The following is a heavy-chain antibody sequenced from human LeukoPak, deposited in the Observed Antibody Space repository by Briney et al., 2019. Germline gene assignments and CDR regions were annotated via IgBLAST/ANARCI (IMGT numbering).Heavy chain of an antibody. D-gene: IGHD3-3*01. CDR1: GGSISSGGYY. J-gene: IGHJ4*02. CDR2: IYYSGST. CDR3: ASTRGASTGILEWLSRGTFDY. V-gene: IGHV4-31*03. Sequence: PSETLSLTCTVSGGSISSGGYYWSWIRQHPGKGLEWIGYIYYSGSTYYNPSLKSRVTISVDTSKNQFSLKLSSVTAADTAAYYCASTRGASTGILEWLSRGTFDYWGQGTLVTVSS.